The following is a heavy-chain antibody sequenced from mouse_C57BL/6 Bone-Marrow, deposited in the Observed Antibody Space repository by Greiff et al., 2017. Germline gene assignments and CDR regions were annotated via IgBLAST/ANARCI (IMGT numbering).Heavy chain of an antibody. J-gene: IGHJ3*01. D-gene: IGHD1-1*01. V-gene: IGHV1-50*01. CDR3: ARPFYYGSSYVFAY. CDR1: GYTFTSYW. Sequence: VKLQQPGAELVKPGASVKLSCKASGYTFTSYWMQWVKQRPGQGLEWIGEIDPSDSYTNYNQKFKGKATLTVDTSSSTAYMQLSSLTSEDSAVYDCARPFYYGSSYVFAYWGQGTLVTVAA. CDR2: IDPSDSYT.